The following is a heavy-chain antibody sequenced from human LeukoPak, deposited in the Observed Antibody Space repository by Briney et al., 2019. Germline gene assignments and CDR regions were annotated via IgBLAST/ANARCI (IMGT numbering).Heavy chain of an antibody. CDR1: GYTFTSCG. D-gene: IGHD3-3*01. Sequence: ASVKVSCKASGYTFTSCGISWVRQAPGQGLEWMGWISAYNGNTNYAQKLQGRVTMTTDTSTSTAYMELRSLRSDDTAVYYCARESFWSGYYRLYYYYGMDVWGQGTTVTVSS. CDR3: ARESFWSGYYRLYYYYGMDV. CDR2: ISAYNGNT. J-gene: IGHJ6*02. V-gene: IGHV1-18*01.